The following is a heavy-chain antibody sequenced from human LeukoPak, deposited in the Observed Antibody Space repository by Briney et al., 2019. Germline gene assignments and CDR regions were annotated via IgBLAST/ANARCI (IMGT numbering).Heavy chain of an antibody. CDR3: ARVSAYYDSSGYYAFDI. V-gene: IGHV4-38-2*02. J-gene: IGHJ3*02. D-gene: IGHD3-22*01. CDR2: IYHSGST. CDR1: GYSISSGYY. Sequence: SETLSLTCTVSGYSISSGYYWGWIRQPPGKGLEWIGSIYHSGSTYYNPSLKSRVTISVDTSKNQFSLKLSSVTAADTAVYYCARVSAYYDSSGYYAFDIWGQGTMVTVSS.